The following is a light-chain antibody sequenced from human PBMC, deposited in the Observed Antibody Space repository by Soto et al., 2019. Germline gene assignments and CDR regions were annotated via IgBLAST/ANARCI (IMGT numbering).Light chain of an antibody. J-gene: IGLJ1*01. V-gene: IGLV2-14*01. CDR3: MAYASSSTLFV. CDR1: SRDVGGYNY. CDR2: EVS. Sequence: QSALTQPPSASGSPGQSVTISCAGSSRDVGGYNYVSWYQQHPGKAPRLMIYEVSNRPSGVSNRFSGSKSGNTSSLTISGLQAEDEADYYCMAYASSSTLFVFGTGTKLTVL.